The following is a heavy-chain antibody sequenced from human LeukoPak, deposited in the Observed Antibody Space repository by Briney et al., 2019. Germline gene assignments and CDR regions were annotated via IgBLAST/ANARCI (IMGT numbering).Heavy chain of an antibody. CDR1: GYTFTGYY. D-gene: IGHD3-10*01. CDR3: ARDRPLDADDYYGFYDFDY. J-gene: IGHJ4*02. Sequence: ASVKVSFKASGYTFTGYYMHWVRQAPGQGLEWMGWINPNSGGTNHAQKFQGRVTMTRDTSISTAYMELSRLRSDDTAVYYCARDRPLDADDYYGFYDFDYWGQGTLVTVSS. CDR2: INPNSGGT. V-gene: IGHV1-2*02.